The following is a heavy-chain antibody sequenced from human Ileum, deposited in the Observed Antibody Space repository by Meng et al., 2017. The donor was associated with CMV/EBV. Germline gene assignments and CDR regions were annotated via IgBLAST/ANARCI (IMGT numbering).Heavy chain of an antibody. Sequence: GGSLRLSCVASGLPFTQTWMSWVRQAPGKGLEWVGRIKSKADGEAAEYSASVRGRFTISRDDSENTLYLQMNSLDIEDTGVYYCATGERQWQLLFDCWGQGTLVTVSS. CDR2: IKSKADGEAA. V-gene: IGHV3-15*01. CDR1: GLPFTQTW. J-gene: IGHJ4*02. D-gene: IGHD6-19*01. CDR3: ATGERQWQLLFDC.